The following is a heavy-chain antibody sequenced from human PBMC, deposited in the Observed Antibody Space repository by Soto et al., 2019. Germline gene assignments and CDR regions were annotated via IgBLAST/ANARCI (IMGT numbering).Heavy chain of an antibody. J-gene: IGHJ6*02. CDR1: GGTFSSYA. D-gene: IGHD2-15*01. V-gene: IGHV1-69*01. CDR3: ARDEGYCSGGSCYGMDV. CDR2: IIPIFGTA. Sequence: QVQLVQSGAEVKKPGSSVKVSCKASGGTFSSYAISWVRQAPGQGLEWMGGIIPIFGTANYAQKFQGRVTITADESTSTAYIELSSLRSEDTAVYYCARDEGYCSGGSCYGMDVWGQGTTVTVSS.